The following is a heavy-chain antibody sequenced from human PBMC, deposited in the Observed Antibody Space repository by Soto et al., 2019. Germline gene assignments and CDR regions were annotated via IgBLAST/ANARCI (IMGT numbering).Heavy chain of an antibody. CDR3: ARGSLLWFDYYYYGMDV. Sequence: SETLSLTCAVYGGSFSGYYWSWIRQPPGKGLEWIGEINHSGSTNYNPSLKSRVTISVDTSKNQFSLKLSSVTAADTAVYYCARGSLLWFDYYYYGMDVWGQGTTVTVSS. CDR2: INHSGST. J-gene: IGHJ6*02. D-gene: IGHD3-10*01. V-gene: IGHV4-34*01. CDR1: GGSFSGYY.